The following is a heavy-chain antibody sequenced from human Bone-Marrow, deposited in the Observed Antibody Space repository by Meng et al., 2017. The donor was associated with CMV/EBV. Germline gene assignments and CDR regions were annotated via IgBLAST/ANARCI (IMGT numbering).Heavy chain of an antibody. CDR1: GFTFSSSE. J-gene: IGHJ5*02. CDR3: ARKPLAAAGHNWFDP. CDR2: ISNTGSAF. Sequence: GESLKISCVGSGFTFSSSEMHWVRQALGKGLEWVSYISNTGSAFDYGDSVKGRFTISRDNTKNSVYLQMNSLRAEDTAVYYCARKPLAAAGHNWFDPWGQGTLVTVSS. V-gene: IGHV3-48*03. D-gene: IGHD6-13*01.